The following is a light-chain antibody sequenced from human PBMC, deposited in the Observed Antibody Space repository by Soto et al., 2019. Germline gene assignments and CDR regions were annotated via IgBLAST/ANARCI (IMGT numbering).Light chain of an antibody. CDR3: HQYGISPGT. CDR1: QSISSTY. V-gene: IGKV3-20*01. J-gene: IGKJ1*01. CDR2: GTS. Sequence: EIVLTQSPGILSLSPGERATLSCRASQSISSTYLAWYQQKPGQAPRLLIYGTSSRATGIPDRFSGGGSGRDFTLTISRLEPEDSAVYYCHQYGISPGTFGQGTKVDIK.